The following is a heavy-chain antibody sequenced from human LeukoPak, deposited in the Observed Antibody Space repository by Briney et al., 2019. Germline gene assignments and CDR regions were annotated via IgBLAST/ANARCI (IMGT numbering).Heavy chain of an antibody. CDR3: AKDLTCSSTSCYYRGAFDI. CDR1: GFTFDDYA. CDR2: ISWNSGSI. V-gene: IGHV3-9*01. Sequence: GGSLRLSCAASGFTFDDYAIHWVRQAPGKGLEWVSGISWNSGSIGYADSVKGRFTISRDNAKNSLYLQMNSLRAEDTALYYCAKDLTCSSTSCYYRGAFDIWGQGTMVTASS. D-gene: IGHD2-2*01. J-gene: IGHJ3*02.